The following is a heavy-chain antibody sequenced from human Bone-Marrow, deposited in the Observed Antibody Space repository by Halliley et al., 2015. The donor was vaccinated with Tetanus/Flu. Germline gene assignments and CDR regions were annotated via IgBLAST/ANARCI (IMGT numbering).Heavy chain of an antibody. J-gene: IGHJ5*02. V-gene: IGHV4-28*01. D-gene: IGHD6-6*01. Sequence: WMGYIYHSGSQYYTPPPKSRVPIPGDTSKTQFSLKLTSVPAVDTAVYYCAKKIAGRDWFDPWGQGTLVIVSS. CDR3: AKKIAGRDWFDP. CDR2: IYHSGSQ.